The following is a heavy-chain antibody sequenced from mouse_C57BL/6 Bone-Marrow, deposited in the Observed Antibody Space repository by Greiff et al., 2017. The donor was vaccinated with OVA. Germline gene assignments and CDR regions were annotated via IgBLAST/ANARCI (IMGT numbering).Heavy chain of an antibody. Sequence: QVQLQQPGAELVKPGASVKLSCKASGYTFTSYWMHWVKQRPGQGLEWIGMIHTNSGSTNYNEKFKSKATLTVDKSSSTAYMQLSSSTSDDAAVYYCAKETGPYFDYWGQGTTLTVSS. J-gene: IGHJ2*01. CDR3: AKETGPYFDY. CDR2: IHTNSGST. V-gene: IGHV1-64*01. D-gene: IGHD4-1*01. CDR1: GYTFTSYW.